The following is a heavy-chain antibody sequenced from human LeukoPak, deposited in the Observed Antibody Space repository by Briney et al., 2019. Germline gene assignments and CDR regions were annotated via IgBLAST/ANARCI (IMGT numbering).Heavy chain of an antibody. J-gene: IGHJ4*02. D-gene: IGHD5-18*01. CDR3: ATPRRGYSYGLNY. V-gene: IGHV1-69*13. CDR2: IIPIFGTA. CDR1: GGTFSSYA. Sequence: SVKVSCKASGGTFSSYATSWVRQAPGQGLEWMGGIIPIFGTANYAQKFQGRVTITADESTSTAYMELSSLRSEDTAVYYCATPRRGYSYGLNYWGQGTLVTVSS.